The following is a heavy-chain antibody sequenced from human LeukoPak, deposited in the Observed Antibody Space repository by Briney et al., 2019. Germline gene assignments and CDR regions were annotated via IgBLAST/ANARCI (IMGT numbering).Heavy chain of an antibody. CDR1: GFSFRSYT. D-gene: IGHD5-24*01. Sequence: PGGSLRLSCAASGFSFRSYTMSWVRQAPGKGLEWVSAIRGSGGSTYYADSLKGRFTISRDNSKNTLYLQMNSLRAEDTAVYYCAKHGPKRWLRWRVDYWGQGTLVTVSS. CDR2: IRGSGGST. V-gene: IGHV3-23*01. CDR3: AKHGPKRWLRWRVDY. J-gene: IGHJ4*02.